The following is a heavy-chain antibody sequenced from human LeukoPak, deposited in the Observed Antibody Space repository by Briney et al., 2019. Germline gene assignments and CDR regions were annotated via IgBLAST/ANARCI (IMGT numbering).Heavy chain of an antibody. V-gene: IGHV4-34*01. CDR2: INHSGST. Sequence: SETLSLTCAVSGGSFCGYNWSWIRHTPGKGLERIGQINHSGSTNYNPSLKSRVTISVDTSQNQFSLKLSSVTAADAAVYYCARGRGVRGSLDYWGQGTLVTVSS. CDR3: ARGRGVRGSLDY. J-gene: IGHJ4*02. D-gene: IGHD3-10*01. CDR1: GGSFCGYN.